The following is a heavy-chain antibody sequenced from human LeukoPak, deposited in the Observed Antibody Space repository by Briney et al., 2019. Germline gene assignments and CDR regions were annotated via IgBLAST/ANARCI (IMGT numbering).Heavy chain of an antibody. Sequence: GASVKVSCKASGGTFSSYAISWVRQAPGQGLEWMGRIIPILGIANYAQKFQGRVTITADKSTSTAYMELSSLRSEDTAVYYCARSTATRITSSGTTVDYWGQGTLVTVSS. CDR3: ARSTATRITSSGTTVDY. V-gene: IGHV1-69*04. D-gene: IGHD1-7*01. J-gene: IGHJ4*02. CDR2: IIPILGIA. CDR1: GGTFSSYA.